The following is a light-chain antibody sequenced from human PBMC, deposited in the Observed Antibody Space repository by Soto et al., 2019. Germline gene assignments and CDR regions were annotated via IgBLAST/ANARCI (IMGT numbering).Light chain of an antibody. CDR2: AAS. Sequence: AQAQGAVLVGRGKRDNISCRASQSVSSNLAWYQQKPGQAPRLLIYAASTRATGIPARFSGSGSGTEFTLTISSLQSADFLLYYCHYYTALPTLTFGGRTKVDIK. CDR3: HYYTALPTLT. CDR1: QSVSSN. J-gene: IGKJ4*02. V-gene: IGKV3-15*01.